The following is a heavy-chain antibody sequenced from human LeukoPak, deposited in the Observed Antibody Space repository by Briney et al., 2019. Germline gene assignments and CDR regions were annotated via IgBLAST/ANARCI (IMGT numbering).Heavy chain of an antibody. CDR2: IRSKAYGGTT. Sequence: GGSLRLSCAASGFTFSSYSMNWVRQAPGKGLEWVGFIRSKAYGGTTEYAASVKGRFTISRDDSKSIAYLQMNSLKTEDTAVYYCTRDGLGYSGYDRSVYYYYYYMDVWGKGTTVTISS. D-gene: IGHD5-12*01. CDR1: GFTFSSYS. J-gene: IGHJ6*03. CDR3: TRDGLGYSGYDRSVYYYYYYMDV. V-gene: IGHV3-49*04.